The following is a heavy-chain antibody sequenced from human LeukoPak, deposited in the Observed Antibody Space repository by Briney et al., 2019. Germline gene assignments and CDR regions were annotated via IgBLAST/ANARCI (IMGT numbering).Heavy chain of an antibody. Sequence: SETLSLTCTVSGGSISSYYWSWIRQPPGKGLEWIGYIYYSGSTNYNPSLKSRVTISVDTSKNQFSLKLSSVTAADTAVYYCAKLIGPIAAAGTFDYWGQGTLVTVSS. J-gene: IGHJ4*02. V-gene: IGHV4-59*01. CDR2: IYYSGST. D-gene: IGHD6-13*01. CDR3: AKLIGPIAAAGTFDY. CDR1: GGSISSYY.